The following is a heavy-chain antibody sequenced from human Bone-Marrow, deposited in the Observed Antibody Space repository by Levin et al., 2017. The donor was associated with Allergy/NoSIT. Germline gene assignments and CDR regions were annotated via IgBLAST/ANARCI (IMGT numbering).Heavy chain of an antibody. Sequence: PSETLSLTCAVSGDSISSSWWGWVRQPPEKGLEWIGEIHHSGSTNYNPFLKSRATLSIDKSKKQFSLELSSVTAADTAVYYCTRPYHYYMDVWAEGTTVTVSS. CDR2: IHHSGST. V-gene: IGHV4-4*02. CDR3: TRPYHYYMDV. CDR1: GDSISSSW. J-gene: IGHJ6*03.